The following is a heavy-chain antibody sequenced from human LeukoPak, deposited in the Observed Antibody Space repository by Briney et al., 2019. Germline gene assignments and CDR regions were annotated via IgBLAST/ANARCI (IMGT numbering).Heavy chain of an antibody. CDR1: GASITSTSHY. CDR2: IYYSGST. Sequence: SETLSLTCTVSGASITSTSHYWGWIRQPPGKGLECIGTIYYSGSTNYNPSLKSRVTISVDTSKNQFSLKLSSVTAADTAVYYCEGNGGYSWSQGTLVTVSS. J-gene: IGHJ5*02. CDR3: EGNGGYS. D-gene: IGHD3-22*01. V-gene: IGHV4-39*07.